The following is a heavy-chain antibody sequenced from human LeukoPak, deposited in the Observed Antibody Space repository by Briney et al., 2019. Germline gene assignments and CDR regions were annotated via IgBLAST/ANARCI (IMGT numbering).Heavy chain of an antibody. V-gene: IGHV3-33*01. Sequence: GGSLRLPCAASGFTFNSYGMHWVRQAPGKGLEWVAVIWYDGSNKYYADSVKGRFTISRDNSKNTLYLQMNSLRAEDTAVYYCARDPSTYYDFWSGYYKSFYYYYMDVWGKGTTVTVSS. CDR1: GFTFNSYG. CDR3: ARDPSTYYDFWSGYYKSFYYYYMDV. J-gene: IGHJ6*03. D-gene: IGHD3-3*01. CDR2: IWYDGSNK.